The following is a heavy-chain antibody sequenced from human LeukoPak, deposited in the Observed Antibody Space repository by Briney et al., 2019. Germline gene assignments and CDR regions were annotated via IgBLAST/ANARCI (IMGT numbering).Heavy chain of an antibody. J-gene: IGHJ4*02. CDR1: GYTFTGYY. D-gene: IGHD6-19*01. V-gene: IGHV1-2*02. CDR3: ARDLRQRYSSGWWPGY. CDR2: INPNSGGT. Sequence: ASVKVSCKASGYTFTGYYMHWVRQAPGQGLEWMGWINPNSGGTNYAQKFQGRVTMTRDTSISTAYMELSRLRSDDTAVYYCARDLRQRYSSGWWPGYWGQGTLVTVSS.